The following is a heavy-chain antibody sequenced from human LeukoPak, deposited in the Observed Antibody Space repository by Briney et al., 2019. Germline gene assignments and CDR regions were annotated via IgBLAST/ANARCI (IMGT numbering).Heavy chain of an antibody. CDR1: GFTFSSYG. Sequence: GGSLRLSCAASGFTFSSYGMHWVRQAPGKGLEWVAFIRYDGSNKYYADSVKGRFTISRDNSKNTLYLQMNSLRAEDTAVYYCAGSGRLVPDYYYYMDVWGKGTTVTVSS. D-gene: IGHD6-6*01. V-gene: IGHV3-30*02. CDR3: AGSGRLVPDYYYYMDV. J-gene: IGHJ6*03. CDR2: IRYDGSNK.